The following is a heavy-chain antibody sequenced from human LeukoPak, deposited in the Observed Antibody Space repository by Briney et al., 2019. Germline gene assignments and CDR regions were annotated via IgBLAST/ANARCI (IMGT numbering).Heavy chain of an antibody. D-gene: IGHD2-2*01. V-gene: IGHV4-4*02. Sequence: SGTLSLTCGVSGGSITSTNWWSWVRQPPGQGLEWIGEISLSGLTNYNPSLKSRVTMSADTSKNQLSLKLSSVTAADTAVYYCARERAAMIGGDCDYWGQGTLVTVSS. CDR1: GGSITSTNW. CDR3: ARERAAMIGGDCDY. CDR2: ISLSGLT. J-gene: IGHJ4*02.